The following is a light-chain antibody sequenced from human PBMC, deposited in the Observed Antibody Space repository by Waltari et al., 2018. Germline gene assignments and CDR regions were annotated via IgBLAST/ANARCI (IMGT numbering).Light chain of an antibody. CDR2: SND. CDR3: AARDDSLSGQV. CDR1: SSNIGSHS. V-gene: IGLV1-44*01. Sequence: QSVLTQPPSASGNPGQRVTISCSGSSSNIGSHSVNWYQQFPGTAPKLLMYSNDQRPSGVSDRFSGSKSGTSASLAISGLKYEDEDDYFCAARDDSLSGQVFGGGTKLTVL. J-gene: IGLJ3*02.